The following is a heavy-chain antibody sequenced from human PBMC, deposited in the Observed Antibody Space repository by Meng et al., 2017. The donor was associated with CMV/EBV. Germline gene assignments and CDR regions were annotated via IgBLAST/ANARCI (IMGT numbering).Heavy chain of an antibody. J-gene: IGHJ5*02. CDR2: INHSGGT. D-gene: IGHD2-8*01. V-gene: IGHV4-34*01. Sequence: SDTLSLTCAVYGGSFSGYYWSWIRQPPGKGLEWIGEINHSGGTNYNPSLKSRVTISVDTSKNPFSLKLSSVSAADASVYYCSRGFRLVMVYEPSQFNRFDPWGQGTLVTVSS. CDR3: SRGFRLVMVYEPSQFNRFDP. CDR1: GGSFSGYY.